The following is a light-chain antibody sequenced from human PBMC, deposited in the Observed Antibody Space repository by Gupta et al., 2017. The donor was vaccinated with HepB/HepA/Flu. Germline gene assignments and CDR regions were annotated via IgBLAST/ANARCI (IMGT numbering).Light chain of an antibody. J-gene: IGKJ2*01. CDR1: QSVTSK. Sequence: EIVMTQSPATLSVSPGERATLFCRASQSVTSKLAWYQQKPGQAPRLLIYGASTRATGIPARFSGSGSGTEFTLTIRSLQSEDFAVYYCQQHNNWYTFGQGTKLEIK. V-gene: IGKV3-15*01. CDR2: GAS. CDR3: QQHNNWYT.